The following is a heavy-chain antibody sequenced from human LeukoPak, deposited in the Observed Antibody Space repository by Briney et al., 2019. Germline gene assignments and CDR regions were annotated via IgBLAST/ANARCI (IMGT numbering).Heavy chain of an antibody. J-gene: IGHJ3*02. CDR3: ARDSFLTTVTFDI. CDR2: IYYSGST. V-gene: IGHV4-31*03. CDR1: GGSISSGGYY. Sequence: KPSQTLSLTCTVSGGSISSGGYYWSWIRQHPGKGLEWIGYIYYSGSTYYNPSLKSRVTISVDTPKNQFSLKLSSVTAADTAVYYCARDSFLTTVTFDIWGQGTMVTVSS. D-gene: IGHD4-17*01.